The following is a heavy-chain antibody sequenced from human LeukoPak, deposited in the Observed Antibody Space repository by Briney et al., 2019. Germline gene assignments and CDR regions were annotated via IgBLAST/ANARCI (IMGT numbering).Heavy chain of an antibody. CDR3: ARGGYDFWSGYYWRGQPVDY. J-gene: IGHJ4*02. Sequence: PGGSLRLSCAASGFIFSSYEMNWVRQAPGKGLEWVSYISSSSSTIYYADSVKGRFTISRDNAKNSLYLQMNSLRAEDTAVYYCARGGYDFWSGYYWRGQPVDYWGQGTLVTVSS. V-gene: IGHV3-48*01. D-gene: IGHD3-3*01. CDR2: ISSSSSTI. CDR1: GFIFSSYE.